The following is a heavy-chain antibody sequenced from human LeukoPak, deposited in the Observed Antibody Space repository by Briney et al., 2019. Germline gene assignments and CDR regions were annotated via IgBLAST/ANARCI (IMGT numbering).Heavy chain of an antibody. CDR1: GGSISSSCYY. J-gene: IGHJ4*02. CDR2: IYYSGST. Sequence: ASETLSLTCTVSGGSISSSCYYWGWIRQPPGKGLEWIGSIYYSGSTYYNPSLKSRVTISVDTSKNQFSLRLSSVTAADTAVYYCARLQSSGLVWSLYWGQGTLVTVSS. CDR3: ARLQSSGLVWSLY. D-gene: IGHD2-15*01. V-gene: IGHV4-39*01.